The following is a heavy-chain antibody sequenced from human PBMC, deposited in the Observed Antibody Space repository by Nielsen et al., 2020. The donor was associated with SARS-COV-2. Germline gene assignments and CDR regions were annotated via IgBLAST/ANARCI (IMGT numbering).Heavy chain of an antibody. CDR3: ARDQLWSSGYMDV. Sequence: SETLSLTCTVSGGSISSYYWSWIRQPPGKGLEWIGYIYYSGSTNYNPSLKSRVTISVDTSKNQFSLKLSSVTAADTAVYYCARDQLWSSGYMDVWGKGTTVNVSS. D-gene: IGHD3-10*01. CDR2: IYYSGST. CDR1: GGSISSYY. V-gene: IGHV4-59*12. J-gene: IGHJ6*03.